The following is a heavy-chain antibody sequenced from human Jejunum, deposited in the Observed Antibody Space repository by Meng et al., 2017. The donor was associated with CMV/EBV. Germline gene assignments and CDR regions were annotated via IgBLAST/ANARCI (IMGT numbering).Heavy chain of an antibody. J-gene: IGHJ6*02. CDR2: IYYDGRT. D-gene: IGHD2-15*01. Sequence: RQSLGSGLESIGYIYYDGRTKYNPSLKSRVSISADTSKNHFSLKLTSVTAAATAVYFCARDPVEDVVAIPGRPNFSRYHGLNVWGQGTTVTVSS. V-gene: IGHV4-61*03. CDR3: ARDPVEDVVAIPGRPNFSRYHGLNV.